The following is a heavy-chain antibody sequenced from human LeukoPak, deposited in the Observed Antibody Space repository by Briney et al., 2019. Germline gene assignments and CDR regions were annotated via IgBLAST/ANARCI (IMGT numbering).Heavy chain of an antibody. CDR1: GGSISSSSYY. V-gene: IGHV4-39*01. CDR3: ARLGEMATTYFDY. J-gene: IGHJ4*02. CDR2: IYYSGST. Sequence: SETLSLTCTVSGGSISSSSYYWGWIRQPPGKGLEWIGSIYYSGSTYYNPSLKSRVTISVDTSKNQFSLKLSSVTAADTAVYYCARLGEMATTYFDYWGQGTLDTVSS. D-gene: IGHD5-24*01.